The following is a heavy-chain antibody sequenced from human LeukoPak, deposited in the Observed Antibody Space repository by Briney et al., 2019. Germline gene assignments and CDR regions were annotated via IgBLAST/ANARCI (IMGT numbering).Heavy chain of an antibody. CDR3: ARLLYSSSWFDP. V-gene: IGHV1-18*04. CDR1: GYTFTSYY. CDR2: ISAYNGNT. D-gene: IGHD6-13*01. Sequence: ASVKVSCKASGYTFTSYYMHWVRQAPGQGLEWMGWISAYNGNTNYAQKLQGRVTMTTDTSTSTAYMELRSLRSDDTAVYHCARLLYSSSWFDPWGQGTLVTVSS. J-gene: IGHJ5*02.